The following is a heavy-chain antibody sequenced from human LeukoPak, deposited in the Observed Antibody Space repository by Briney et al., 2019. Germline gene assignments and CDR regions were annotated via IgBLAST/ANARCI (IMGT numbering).Heavy chain of an antibody. J-gene: IGHJ4*02. CDR1: GDSISSSNSY. CDR3: ASTHAGRYYTTFDS. Sequence: SETLSLTCTVSGDSISSSNSYRGWIRQPPGKGLEWIMTVYYAGRTYNYPSLKSRISISIDTSSNQFSLKVASVSAADTAVYYCASTHAGRYYTTFDSWGQGTLVTVSS. CDR2: VYYAGRT. V-gene: IGHV4-39*01. D-gene: IGHD1-26*01.